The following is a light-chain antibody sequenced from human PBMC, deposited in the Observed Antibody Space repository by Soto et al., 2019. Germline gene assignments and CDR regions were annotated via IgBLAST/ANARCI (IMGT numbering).Light chain of an antibody. Sequence: DIQMTQSPSTLSASVGDGVTLTCRASQNISVWLAWYQQRPGQAPKFLMYDASSLETGVPSRFSGSGSGTEFTLTIRSLQPDDSATYYCQQYDSSSPTFGQGTKLEIK. V-gene: IGKV1-5*01. CDR1: QNISVW. CDR2: DAS. CDR3: QQYDSSSPT. J-gene: IGKJ2*01.